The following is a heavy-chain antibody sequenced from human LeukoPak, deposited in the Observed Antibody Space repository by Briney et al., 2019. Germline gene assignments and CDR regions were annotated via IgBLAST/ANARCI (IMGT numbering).Heavy chain of an antibody. Sequence: ASVKVSCKASGYTFTVYYMHWVRQAPGQGLEWMGWINPNSGGTNYAQKFQGRVTMTRDTSISTAYMELSRLRSDDTAVYYCARDKRDIVVVPAAPGDYWGQGTLVTVSS. J-gene: IGHJ4*02. CDR1: GYTFTVYY. D-gene: IGHD2-2*01. V-gene: IGHV1-2*02. CDR3: ARDKRDIVVVPAAPGDY. CDR2: INPNSGGT.